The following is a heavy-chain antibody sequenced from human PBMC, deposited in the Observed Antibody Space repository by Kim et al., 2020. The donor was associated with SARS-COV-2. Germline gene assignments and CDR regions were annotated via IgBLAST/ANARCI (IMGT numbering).Heavy chain of an antibody. CDR3: ARIPYYYYGSGSHLNYYYYGMDV. CDR2: IDWDDDK. V-gene: IGHV2-70*01. CDR1: GFSLSTSGMC. Sequence: SGPTLVKPTQTLTLTCTFSGFSLSTSGMCVSWIRQPPGKALEWLALIDWDDDKYYSTSLKTRLTISKDTSKNQVVLTMTNMDPVDTATYYCARIPYYYYGSGSHLNYYYYGMDVWGQGTTVTVSS. J-gene: IGHJ6*02. D-gene: IGHD3-10*01.